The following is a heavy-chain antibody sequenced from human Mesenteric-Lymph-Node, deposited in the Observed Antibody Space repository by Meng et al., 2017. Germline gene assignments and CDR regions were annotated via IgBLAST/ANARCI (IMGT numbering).Heavy chain of an antibody. D-gene: IGHD1-26*01. CDR2: INHRGST. J-gene: IGHJ4*02. Sequence: SETLSLTCAVYGGSFSGYYWSWIRQPPGKGLEWVGEINHRGSTNYNPSLKSRVTISVDTSKNQFSLKRSSVTAADTAVYYCARVWVVGATGVGFDYWGQGTLVTVSS. CDR3: ARVWVVGATGVGFDY. V-gene: IGHV4-34*01. CDR1: GGSFSGYY.